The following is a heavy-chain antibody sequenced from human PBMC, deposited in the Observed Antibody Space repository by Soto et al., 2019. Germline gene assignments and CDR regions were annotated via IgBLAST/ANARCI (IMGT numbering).Heavy chain of an antibody. J-gene: IGHJ4*02. Sequence: PSEPLPPTCTVSGGSIRSGSYYWSWIRQHPGKGLEWIGYIYYSGSTYYNPSLKSRVTISVDTSKNQFSLKLSSVTAADTAVYYCARGLSSGYYSGHYFDYWGQGTLVTVSS. CDR3: ARGLSSGYYSGHYFDY. V-gene: IGHV4-31*03. CDR2: IYYSGST. CDR1: GGSIRSGSYY. D-gene: IGHD3-22*01.